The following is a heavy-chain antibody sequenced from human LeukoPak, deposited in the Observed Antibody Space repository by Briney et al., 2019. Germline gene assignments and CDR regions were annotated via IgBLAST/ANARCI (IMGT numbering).Heavy chain of an antibody. V-gene: IGHV1-2*02. Sequence: ASVKVSCKASGYTFTGYYMHWVRQAPGQGLEWMGWINPNSGGTNYAQKFQGRVTMTRDTSISTAYMELSRLRSDDTAVYYCARDRSLSGSPKYYFDYWGQGTLVTVSS. J-gene: IGHJ4*02. D-gene: IGHD1-26*01. CDR1: GYTFTGYY. CDR3: ARDRSLSGSPKYYFDY. CDR2: INPNSGGT.